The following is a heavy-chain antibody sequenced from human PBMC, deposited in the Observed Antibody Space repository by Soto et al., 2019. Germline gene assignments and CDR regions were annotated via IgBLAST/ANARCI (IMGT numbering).Heavy chain of an antibody. V-gene: IGHV3-74*01. Sequence: EVQLVESGRGLVQPGGSLRLSCAASEFTFSGRSVHWVRQAPGKGLVWVSGIDKVGTDSTYADSGKGRFTSTRDDAKNTVYLQMNSLRVEDTAVYYCVRGWCCPDVWGKGTTVTGSS. CDR2: IDKVGTDS. CDR3: VRGWCCPDV. J-gene: IGHJ6*03. CDR1: EFTFSGRS. D-gene: IGHD2-8*02.